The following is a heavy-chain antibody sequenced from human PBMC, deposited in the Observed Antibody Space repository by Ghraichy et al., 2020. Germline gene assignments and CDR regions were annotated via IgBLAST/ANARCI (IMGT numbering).Heavy chain of an antibody. Sequence: GESLNISCVASGFSFSRHWMSWVRQAPGKGLEWVASIKPDGSERNSVDSVKGRFTISRDNAKNSLSLEMNSLRVEDTAVYYCARDPYGDYKYGGTDYWGRGTLVTVSA. CDR3: ARDPYGDYKYGGTDY. J-gene: IGHJ4*02. CDR1: GFSFSRHW. D-gene: IGHD4-17*01. V-gene: IGHV3-7*01. CDR2: IKPDGSER.